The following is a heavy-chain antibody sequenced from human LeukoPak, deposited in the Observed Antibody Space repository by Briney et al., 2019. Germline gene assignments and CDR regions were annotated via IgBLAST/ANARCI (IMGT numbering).Heavy chain of an antibody. CDR1: DGSIDTYY. D-gene: IGHD6-6*01. CDR2: ILYSGST. CDR3: ARHPSYYFDY. V-gene: IGHV4-59*01. J-gene: IGHJ4*02. Sequence: SETLSLTCTVSDGSIDTYYWSWIRQPPGRGLEWIAYILYSGSTNYNPSLKSRVTISVDTSKSQFSLRLTSVTAADTAVYYCARHPSYYFDYWGQGTLVTVSS.